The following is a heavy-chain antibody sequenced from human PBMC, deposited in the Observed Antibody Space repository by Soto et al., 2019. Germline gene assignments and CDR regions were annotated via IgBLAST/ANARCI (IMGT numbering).Heavy chain of an antibody. Sequence: SETLSLTCGVYGGSIRGYYWSWIRQSPGKGLEWIGDINDNGGTNYNPSPKSRVTTSLDTSKKQVSLMVSSVTAADTAVYYCARGRYSYETIYYKFYYSALDVWGQGTTVTVSS. CDR2: INDNGGT. CDR3: ARGRYSYETIYYKFYYSALDV. CDR1: GGSIRGYY. D-gene: IGHD3-10*01. V-gene: IGHV4-34*01. J-gene: IGHJ6*02.